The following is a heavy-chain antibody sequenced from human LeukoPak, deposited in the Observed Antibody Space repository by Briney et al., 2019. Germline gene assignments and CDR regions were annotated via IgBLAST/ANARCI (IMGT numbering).Heavy chain of an antibody. CDR2: IKQDGSEK. Sequence: GGSLRLSCAASGFTFSSYWMSWVRQAPGKGLEWVANIKQDGSEKYYVHSVKGRFAISRDNAKNSLFLQMNGLRAEDTAVYYCARVGIAGLDYWGQGTLVTVSS. D-gene: IGHD6-13*01. CDR1: GFTFSSYW. CDR3: ARVGIAGLDY. J-gene: IGHJ4*02. V-gene: IGHV3-7*01.